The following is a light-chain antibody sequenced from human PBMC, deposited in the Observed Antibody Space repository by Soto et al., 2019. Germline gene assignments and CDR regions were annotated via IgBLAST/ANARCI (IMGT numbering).Light chain of an antibody. CDR3: QQYNSYSWT. V-gene: IGKV1-5*03. CDR2: KAS. CDR1: QSISSW. Sequence: DIQMTPSPSTLSASVGDRVTITCRASQSISSWLAWYQQKPGKAPKLLIYKASSLESGVPSRFSGSGPGTEFTLTISSLQPDDFATYYCQQYNSYSWTFGQGTKVDIK. J-gene: IGKJ1*01.